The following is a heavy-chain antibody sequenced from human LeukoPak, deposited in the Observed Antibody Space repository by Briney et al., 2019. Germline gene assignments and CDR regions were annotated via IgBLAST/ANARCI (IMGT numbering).Heavy chain of an antibody. CDR1: GFTFSSYA. CDR2: ISGSGGST. J-gene: IGHJ6*02. Sequence: GGSLRLSCAASGFTFSSYAMSWVRQAPGKGLEWVSAISGSGGSTYYADSVKGRFTISRDKSKNTLYLQMNSLRAEDTAVYYCGNSGGSGSYYQYYYYYGMDVWGQGTTVTVSS. V-gene: IGHV3-23*01. D-gene: IGHD1-26*01. CDR3: GNSGGSGSYYQYYYYYGMDV.